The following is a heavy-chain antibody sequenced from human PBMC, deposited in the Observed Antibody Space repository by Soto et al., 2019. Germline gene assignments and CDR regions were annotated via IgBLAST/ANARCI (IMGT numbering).Heavy chain of an antibody. CDR2: IYWDDDK. J-gene: IGHJ6*02. CDR3: AHSRCGGDCLQSYSSHYYYGMDV. V-gene: IGHV2-5*02. D-gene: IGHD2-21*02. Sequence: QITLKESGPSLVKPTQTLTLTCTFSGFSLSTGGVGVGWIRQPPGKALEWLALIYWDDDKRYSPSLRSRLTVTQDTSKNQVVLTIPNMDPVDTATYYCAHSRCGGDCLQSYSSHYYYGMDVWGQGTTVTVSS. CDR1: GFSLSTGGVG.